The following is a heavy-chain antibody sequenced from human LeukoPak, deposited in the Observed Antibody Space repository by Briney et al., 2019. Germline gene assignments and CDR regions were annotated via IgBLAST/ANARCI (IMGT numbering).Heavy chain of an antibody. J-gene: IGHJ4*02. CDR2: ISGSGGNT. D-gene: IGHD1-1*01. Sequence: GGSLRLSCAASGFTFPNYVMSWVRQAPGKGLEWVSGISGSGGNTYYADSVKGRFTISRDNSKNTLYLQMNSLRAEDAAVYYCAKVEGASKASVYWGQGALVTVSS. CDR1: GFTFPNYV. V-gene: IGHV3-23*01. CDR3: AKVEGASKASVY.